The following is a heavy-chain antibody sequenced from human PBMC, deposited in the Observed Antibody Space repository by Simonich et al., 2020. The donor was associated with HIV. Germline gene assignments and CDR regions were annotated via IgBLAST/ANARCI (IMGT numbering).Heavy chain of an antibody. CDR2: ITYSGSH. Sequence: QVQLQQWGAGLLKPSETLSLTCAVYGGSFSSYYWNWIRQPPGTGLGGIGEITYSGSHKDKPALKSRVTISVDTSKKQFSLKLNSVTVADTAVYYCAREVGYYPPHLEENNAFDFWGQGTLVTVSS. D-gene: IGHD3-10*01. V-gene: IGHV4-34*01. CDR1: GGSFSSYY. CDR3: AREVGYYPPHLEENNAFDF. J-gene: IGHJ3*01.